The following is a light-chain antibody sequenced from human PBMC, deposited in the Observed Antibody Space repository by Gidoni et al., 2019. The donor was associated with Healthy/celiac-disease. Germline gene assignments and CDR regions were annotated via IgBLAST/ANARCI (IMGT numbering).Light chain of an antibody. V-gene: IGKV3-15*01. J-gene: IGKJ2*01. CDR3: QQYNNWPET. CDR1: QSVSSN. CDR2: GAS. Sequence: EIVMTQSPATLSVSPGERATLTCRASQSVSSNFAWYQQKPGQAPRLLIYGASTRATGIPARFSGSGSGTECTLTISSLQSEDFAVYYCQQYNNWPETFXQXTKLDIK.